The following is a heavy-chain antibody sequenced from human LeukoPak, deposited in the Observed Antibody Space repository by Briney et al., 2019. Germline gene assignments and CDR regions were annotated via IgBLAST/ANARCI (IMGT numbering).Heavy chain of an antibody. J-gene: IGHJ3*02. CDR2: INHSGST. V-gene: IGHV4-39*07. D-gene: IGHD2-2*01. CDR3: ARYCSSTSCYGAFDI. Sequence: SETLSLTCTVSGGPLSSDRYYWGWIRQPPGKGLEWIGEINHSGSTNYNPSLKSRVTISVDTSKNQFSLKLSSVTAADTAVYYCARYCSSTSCYGAFDIWGQGTMVTVSS. CDR1: GGPLSSDRYY.